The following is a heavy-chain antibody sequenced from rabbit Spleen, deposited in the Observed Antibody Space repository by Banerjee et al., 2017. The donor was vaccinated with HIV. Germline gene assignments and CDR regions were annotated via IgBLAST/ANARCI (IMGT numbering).Heavy chain of an antibody. D-gene: IGHD1-1*01. V-gene: IGHV1S45*01. CDR2: IGVGNSGNS. CDR1: GFDLSSSYW. CDR3: ARGSSSTIGFKL. J-gene: IGHJ4*01. Sequence: QEQLVESGGGLVQPEGSLTLTCTASGFDLSSSYWICWVRQAPGKGLEWIACIGVGNSGNSYYASWAKGRFTISKTASTTVTLQMTSLTAADTATYFCARGSSSTIGFKLWGPGTLVTVS.